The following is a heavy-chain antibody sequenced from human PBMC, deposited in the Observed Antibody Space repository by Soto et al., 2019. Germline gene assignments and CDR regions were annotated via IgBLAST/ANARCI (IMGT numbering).Heavy chain of an antibody. J-gene: IGHJ4*02. CDR1: GYTFTNFG. V-gene: IGHV1-18*01. Sequence: ASVKVSCKASGYTFTNFGINWVRQAPGQGLEWMGWISPYNGNTNYAESLQGRVTMTTDTSTNTAYMELRSLKSDDTAVYYCARDKAAWAVFSGVIDYWGQGTLVTVSS. D-gene: IGHD3-16*01. CDR2: ISPYNGNT. CDR3: ARDKAAWAVFSGVIDY.